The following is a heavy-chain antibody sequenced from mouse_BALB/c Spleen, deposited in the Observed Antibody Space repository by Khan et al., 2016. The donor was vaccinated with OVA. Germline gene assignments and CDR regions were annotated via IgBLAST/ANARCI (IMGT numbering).Heavy chain of an antibody. CDR3: ARRAYYGNWYGDV. CDR2: ISYSGST. CDR1: GYSITSDSA. D-gene: IGHD2-1*01. J-gene: IGHJ1*01. V-gene: IGHV3-2*02. Sequence: EVELVESGPGLVKPSQSLSLTCTVTGYSITSDSAWNWIRQFPGNKLEWMGYISYSGSTSYNPSLKSRISITRDTSQNHFFLQLNSVTPADTAKYNCARRAYYGNWYGDVWGEGTTVTGSS.